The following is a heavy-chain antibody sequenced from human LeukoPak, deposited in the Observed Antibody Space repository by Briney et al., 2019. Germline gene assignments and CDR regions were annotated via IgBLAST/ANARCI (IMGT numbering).Heavy chain of an antibody. CDR2: IYYSGST. CDR1: GGSVSSYY. V-gene: IGHV4-59*02. CDR3: ARGYHDFSGYWLSYFDN. J-gene: IGHJ4*02. D-gene: IGHD3-22*01. Sequence: PSETLSLTCTVSGGSVSSYYWSWIRQPPGKGLEWIGYIYYSGSTNYNPSLKSRVTISVDTSKNQFSLKLSSVTAADTAVYYCARGYHDFSGYWLSYFDNWGQGTLVTVSS.